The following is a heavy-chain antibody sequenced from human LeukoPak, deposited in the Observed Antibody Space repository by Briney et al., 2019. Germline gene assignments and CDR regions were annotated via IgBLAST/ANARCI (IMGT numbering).Heavy chain of an antibody. CDR3: ARNFDMKGFDP. D-gene: IGHD3-9*01. CDR1: GYTFTGYY. Sequence: ASVKVSCKASGYTFTGYYMNWVRQAPGQGLEWMGWINSDSGFTKYAQKFQGRVTMTRDTSITTVYMDLTRLTSDDTAVYYCARNFDMKGFDPWGQGTLVTASS. CDR2: INSDSGFT. J-gene: IGHJ5*02. V-gene: IGHV1-2*02.